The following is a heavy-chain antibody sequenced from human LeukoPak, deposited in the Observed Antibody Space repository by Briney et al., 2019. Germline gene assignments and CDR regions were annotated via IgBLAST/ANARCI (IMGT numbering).Heavy chain of an antibody. CDR2: IRYDGSNK. D-gene: IGHD2-15*01. CDR1: GFTFSSYG. V-gene: IGHV3-30*02. CDR3: AKGAGFYATGYCSGGSCYSALFDP. Sequence: QPGGSLRLSCAASGFTFSSYGMHWVRQAPGKGLEWVAFIRYDGSNKYYADSVKGRFTISRDNSKNTLYLQMNSLRAEDTAVYYCAKGAGFYATGYCSGGSCYSALFDPWGQGTLVTVSS. J-gene: IGHJ5*02.